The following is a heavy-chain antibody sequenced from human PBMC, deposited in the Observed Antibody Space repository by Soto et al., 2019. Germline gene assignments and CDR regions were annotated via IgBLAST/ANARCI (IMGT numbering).Heavy chain of an antibody. Sequence: PSETLSLTCAVYGGSFSGYYWSWIRQPPGKGLEWIGEINHSGSTNYNPSLKSRVTISVDTSKNQFSLKLSSVTAADTAVYYCARAPSYGDYSYYYHLAVWGKGTTVTVSS. J-gene: IGHJ6*03. D-gene: IGHD4-17*01. V-gene: IGHV4-34*01. CDR1: GGSFSGYY. CDR3: ARAPSYGDYSYYYHLAV. CDR2: INHSGST.